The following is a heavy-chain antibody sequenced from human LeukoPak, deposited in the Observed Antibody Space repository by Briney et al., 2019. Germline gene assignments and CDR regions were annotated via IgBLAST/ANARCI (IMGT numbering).Heavy chain of an antibody. Sequence: PGGSLRLSCAASGFTFSSYAMSWVRQAPGKGLEWVSAISGSGGSTYYADSVKGRFTISRDNAKNSLYLQMNSLRAEDTAVYYCARDLVGATRWGQGTLVTVSS. D-gene: IGHD1-26*01. CDR3: ARDLVGATR. J-gene: IGHJ4*02. CDR1: GFTFSSYA. CDR2: ISGSGGST. V-gene: IGHV3-23*01.